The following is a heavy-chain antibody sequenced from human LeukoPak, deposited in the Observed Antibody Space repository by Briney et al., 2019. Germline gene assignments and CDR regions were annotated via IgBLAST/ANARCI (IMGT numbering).Heavy chain of an antibody. CDR2: IRRRAYGGAA. Sequence: GGSLRLSCTTSGFAFDDFAMSWVRQPAGKGLEWVGFIRRRAYGGAAEYAASVKGRFIISRDDSKGIAYLQMNSLKTEDTAVYYCSRNGLVDFDYWGQGSRVIVPP. V-gene: IGHV3-49*04. J-gene: IGHJ4*02. CDR1: GFAFDDFA. CDR3: SRNGLVDFDY.